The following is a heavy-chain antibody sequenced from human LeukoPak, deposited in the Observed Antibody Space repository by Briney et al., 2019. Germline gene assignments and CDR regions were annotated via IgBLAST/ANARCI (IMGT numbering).Heavy chain of an antibody. Sequence: ASVKVSCKASGYTFTSYGISWVRRAPGQGLEWMGWISAYNGNTNYAQKLQGRVTMTTDTSTSTAYMELRSLRSDDTAVYYCARDRWGPSPTGTTAWGQGTLVTVSS. D-gene: IGHD1-7*01. CDR1: GYTFTSYG. CDR2: ISAYNGNT. CDR3: ARDRWGPSPTGTTA. V-gene: IGHV1-18*01. J-gene: IGHJ5*02.